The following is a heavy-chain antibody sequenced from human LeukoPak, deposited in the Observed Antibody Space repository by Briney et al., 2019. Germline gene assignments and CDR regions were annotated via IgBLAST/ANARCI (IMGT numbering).Heavy chain of an antibody. Sequence: GGSLRLSCAASGFTFSSYAMTWVRQAPGKGLEWVSALSGRDGSTYYADSVKGRFTISRDNSKNTLYLQMNSLRAEDTAVYYCAKDRAPRTYYYDTSGYYYDYWGQGTLVTVSS. D-gene: IGHD3-22*01. CDR1: GFTFSSYA. CDR2: LSGRDGST. J-gene: IGHJ4*02. CDR3: AKDRAPRTYYYDTSGYYYDY. V-gene: IGHV3-23*01.